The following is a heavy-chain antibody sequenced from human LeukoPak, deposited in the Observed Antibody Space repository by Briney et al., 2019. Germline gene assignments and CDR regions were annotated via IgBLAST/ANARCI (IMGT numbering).Heavy chain of an antibody. D-gene: IGHD3-16*02. Sequence: ASVKVSCKTSGYTFSDYYMHWVRQAPGQGLEWMGWINPNNGRTSYAQKFQGRVSMTRDTSISTAYMELSSLRSDDTAVYYCARDRSVYDYVWGSYRSYFDYWGQGTLVTVSS. CDR3: ARDRSVYDYVWGSYRSYFDY. J-gene: IGHJ4*02. CDR2: INPNNGRT. V-gene: IGHV1-2*02. CDR1: GYTFSDYY.